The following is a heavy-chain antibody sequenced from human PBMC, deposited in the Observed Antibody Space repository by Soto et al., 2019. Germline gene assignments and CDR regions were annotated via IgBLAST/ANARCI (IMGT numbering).Heavy chain of an antibody. CDR1: GFTFSDHY. D-gene: IGHD3-3*01. Sequence: EVQLVESGGGLVQPGGSLRLSCAASGFTFSDHYMDWVRQAPGKGLEWVGRTRNKANSYTTEYAASVKGRFTISRDDAQNSLYLQMNSLKTADTAVYYCATNFWSGYGFDYSGQGTLVTVAS. CDR3: ATNFWSGYGFDY. V-gene: IGHV3-72*01. J-gene: IGHJ4*02. CDR2: TRNKANSYTT.